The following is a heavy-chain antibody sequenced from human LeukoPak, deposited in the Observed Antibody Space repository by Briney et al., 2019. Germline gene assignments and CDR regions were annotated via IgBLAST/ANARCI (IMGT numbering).Heavy chain of an antibody. CDR2: VWYDESNK. D-gene: IGHD6-19*01. V-gene: IGHV3-33*01. Sequence: PGGSLRLSCAASGFTFRSYDMHWVRQAPGKGLEWVAVVWYDESNKYYVDSVEGRFTISRDNSKNTLYLQMDSLRAEDTAIYYCARYNSGWNDYWGQGTLVTVSS. CDR3: ARYNSGWNDY. J-gene: IGHJ4*02. CDR1: GFTFRSYD.